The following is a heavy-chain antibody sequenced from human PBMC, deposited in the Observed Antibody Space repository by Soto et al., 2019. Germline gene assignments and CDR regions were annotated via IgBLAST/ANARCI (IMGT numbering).Heavy chain of an antibody. D-gene: IGHD5-12*01. CDR2: IIPIFGTA. J-gene: IGHJ3*02. CDR3: AGERRRWLQSKVAFDI. Sequence: QVQLVQSGAEVKKPGSSVKVSCKASGGTFSSYAISWVRQAPGQGLEWMGGIIPIFGTANYAQKFQGRVTITADESTSTGDLELSSLRSEDTAVYYCAGERRRWLQSKVAFDIWGQGTMVTVSS. CDR1: GGTFSSYA. V-gene: IGHV1-69*01.